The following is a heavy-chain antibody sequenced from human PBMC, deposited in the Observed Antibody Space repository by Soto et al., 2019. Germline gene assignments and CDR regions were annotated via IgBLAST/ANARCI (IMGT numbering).Heavy chain of an antibody. CDR1: GDSIISSRFF. CDR3: ARHDWTGTYYFDF. D-gene: IGHD2-8*02. V-gene: IGHV4-39*01. CDR2: VHYSGST. J-gene: IGHJ4*02. Sequence: HLQLQESGPGLVKPSETLSLICTVSGDSIISSRFFWGWIRQPPGKGLEWIGSVHYSGSTYYSPSLKSRVTVAVDSAKHQFSLKLNPLTAADTAVYYCARHDWTGTYYFDFWGQGTLVTVSS.